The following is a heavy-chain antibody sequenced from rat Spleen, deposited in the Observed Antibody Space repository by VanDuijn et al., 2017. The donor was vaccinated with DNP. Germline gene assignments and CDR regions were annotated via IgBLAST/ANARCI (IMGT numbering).Heavy chain of an antibody. CDR2: ISYDGGNT. D-gene: IGHD1-12*02. J-gene: IGHJ2*01. CDR3: VRPHYYYGSYPHY. Sequence: EVQLVESGGGLVQPGRSLKLSCAASGFTFSDYYMAWVRQAPTKGLEWVAYISYDGGNTNYGDSVKGRFTISRDNAKSTLYLQMNSLRSEDTATYHCVRPHYYYGSYPHYWGQGVIVTVSS. CDR1: GFTFSDYY. V-gene: IGHV5-22*01.